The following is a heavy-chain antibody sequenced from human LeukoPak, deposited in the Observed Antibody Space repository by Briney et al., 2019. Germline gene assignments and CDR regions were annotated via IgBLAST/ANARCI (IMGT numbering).Heavy chain of an antibody. D-gene: IGHD3-9*01. V-gene: IGHV4-34*01. J-gene: IGHJ3*02. CDR2: INHSGST. Sequence: PSETLSLTCAVYGGSFSGYYWSWIRQPPGKGLGWIGEINHSGSTNYNPSLKSRVTIPVDTSKNQFSLKLSSVTAADTAVYYCARAHDILTGYYNGAFDIWGQGTMVTSLQ. CDR1: GGSFSGYY. CDR3: ARAHDILTGYYNGAFDI.